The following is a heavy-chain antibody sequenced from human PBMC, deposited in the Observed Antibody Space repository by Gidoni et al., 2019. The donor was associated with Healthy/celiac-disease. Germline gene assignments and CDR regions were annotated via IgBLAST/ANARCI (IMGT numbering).Heavy chain of an antibody. CDR3: ARDWGGDSNYADYYYGMDV. CDR1: GFTFSSYA. J-gene: IGHJ6*02. V-gene: IGHV3-30-3*01. CDR2: ISYDGSNK. D-gene: IGHD4-4*01. Sequence: QVQLVESGGGVVHPGRSLRPSCAASGFTFSSYAMHWVRQAPGQGLELVAVISYDGSNKYYADSVKVRFTISRDNSKNTLYLQMNCLRAEDTAVYYCARDWGGDSNYADYYYGMDVWGQGTTVTVSS.